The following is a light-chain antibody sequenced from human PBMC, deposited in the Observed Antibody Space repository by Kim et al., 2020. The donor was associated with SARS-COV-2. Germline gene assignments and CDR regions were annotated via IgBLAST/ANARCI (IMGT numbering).Light chain of an antibody. CDR2: SDS. V-gene: IGLV3-21*04. CDR1: KIGSKS. CDR3: QVWDSGSDHWA. J-gene: IGLJ3*02. Sequence: SYELTQPPSVSVAPGKMATITCGGNKIGSKSVHWYQQKPGQAPVLVIYSDSDRPSGIPERFSGSNSGNTATLTISRVEAGDEADFYCQVWDSGSDHWAFG.